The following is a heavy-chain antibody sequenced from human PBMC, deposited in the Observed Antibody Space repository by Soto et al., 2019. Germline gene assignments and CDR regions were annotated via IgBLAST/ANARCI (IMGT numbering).Heavy chain of an antibody. CDR2: INHSGST. D-gene: IGHD3-10*01. CDR3: ARGTMVRGVIMGFFDY. J-gene: IGHJ4*02. V-gene: IGHV4-34*01. CDR1: GGSFSGYY. Sequence: SETLSLTCAVYGGSFSGYYWSWIRQPPGKGLEWIGGINHSGSTTYNPSLNSRVTISVDTSKNQFSLKLSSVTAADTAVYYCARGTMVRGVIMGFFDYWGQGTLVTVSS.